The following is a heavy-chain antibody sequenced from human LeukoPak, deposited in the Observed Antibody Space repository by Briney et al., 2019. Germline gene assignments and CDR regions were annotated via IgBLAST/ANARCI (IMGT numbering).Heavy chain of an antibody. CDR1: GGSISSSSYY. CDR2: IYYSGST. CDR3: ARHRVRSGYPFDY. Sequence: SETLSLTCTVSGGSISSSSYYWGWIRQPPGKGLEWIGSIYYSGSTYYNPSLKSRVTISVDTSKNQFSLKLSSVTAADTAVYYCARHRVRSGYPFDYWGQGTLVTVSS. J-gene: IGHJ4*02. V-gene: IGHV4-39*01. D-gene: IGHD3-3*01.